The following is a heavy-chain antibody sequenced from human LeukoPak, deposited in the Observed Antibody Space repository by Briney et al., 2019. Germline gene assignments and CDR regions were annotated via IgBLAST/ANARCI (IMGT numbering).Heavy chain of an antibody. J-gene: IGHJ5*02. D-gene: IGHD4-23*01. CDR3: ARERYYYGGKTWFDH. V-gene: IGHV4-39*07. CDR1: GGYIITSDHY. Sequence: SETLSLTCSVSGGYIITSDHYWGWIRQPPGKGLEWIGSIYYTGSTSTNPFFKSRVTLSVDTSKNQFSLNLTSVTAADTSVYYCARERYYYGGKTWFDHWGQGTLVTVSS. CDR2: IYYTGST.